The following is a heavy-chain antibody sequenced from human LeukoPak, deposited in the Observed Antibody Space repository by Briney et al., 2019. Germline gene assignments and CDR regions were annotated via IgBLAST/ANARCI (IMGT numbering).Heavy chain of an antibody. J-gene: IGHJ4*02. CDR2: IRYDGSNK. CDR3: AKMGASGVPAAMQFDY. Sequence: GGSLRLSCAASGFTFSSYGMHWVRQAPGKGLEWVAFIRYDGSNKYYADSVKGRFTISRDNSKNTLYLQMNSLRAEDTAVYYCAKMGASGVPAAMQFDYWGQGTLVTVSS. V-gene: IGHV3-30*02. D-gene: IGHD2-2*01. CDR1: GFTFSSYG.